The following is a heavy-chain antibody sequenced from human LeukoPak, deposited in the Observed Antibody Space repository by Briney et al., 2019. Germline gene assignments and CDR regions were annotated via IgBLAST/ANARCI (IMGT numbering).Heavy chain of an antibody. V-gene: IGHV3-23*01. CDR1: GFTFSNYA. D-gene: IGHD6-19*01. Sequence: GGSLRLSCAASGFTFSNYAMSWVRQAPGEGLEWVSAISGSGVSTYYADSVKGRFTISRDSSKSTLYLQMSSLRAEDSAVYYCAIPSDWYYFDFWGQGTLVTVSS. CDR2: ISGSGVST. CDR3: AIPSDWYYFDF. J-gene: IGHJ4*02.